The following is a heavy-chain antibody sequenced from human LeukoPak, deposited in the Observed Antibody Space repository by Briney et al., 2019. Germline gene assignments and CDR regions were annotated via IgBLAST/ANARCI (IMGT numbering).Heavy chain of an antibody. CDR2: ISGSGGST. V-gene: IGHV3-23*01. CDR1: GFTFGSYV. J-gene: IGHJ4*02. CDR3: AKTPHYDILTGYFKQGYYFDY. Sequence: GGSLRLSCAASGFTFGSYVMNWVRQAPGKGLEWVSAISGSGGSTYYADSVKGRFTISRDNSKNTLYLQMNSLRAEDTAVYYCAKTPHYDILTGYFKQGYYFDYWGQGTLVTVSS. D-gene: IGHD3-9*01.